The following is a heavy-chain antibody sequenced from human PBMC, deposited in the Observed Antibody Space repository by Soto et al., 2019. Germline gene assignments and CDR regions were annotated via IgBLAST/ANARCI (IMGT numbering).Heavy chain of an antibody. CDR1: GGSISSGGYY. D-gene: IGHD3-22*01. Sequence: SETLSLTCTVSGGSISSGGYYWGWIRQHPGKGLEWIGYIYYSGSTYYNPSLKSRVTISVDTSKNQFSLKLSSVTAADTAVYYCARERYYDSSGYWPWFDPWGQGTLVTVSS. CDR2: IYYSGST. J-gene: IGHJ5*02. CDR3: ARERYYDSSGYWPWFDP. V-gene: IGHV4-31*03.